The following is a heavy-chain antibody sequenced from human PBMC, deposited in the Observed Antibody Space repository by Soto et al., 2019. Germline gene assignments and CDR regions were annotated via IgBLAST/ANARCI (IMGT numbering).Heavy chain of an antibody. D-gene: IGHD3-16*01. Sequence: GGSLRLSCSPSGYTFTTYAMSWVRQAPGTGPEWVSAISGNGGSTYYADSVKGRFTISRDNSKNTLYLQMNSLRAEDTAVYYCAKGLADSEFGYYGMDVWGQGTTVTVAS. CDR3: AKGLADSEFGYYGMDV. J-gene: IGHJ6*02. CDR2: ISGNGGST. CDR1: GYTFTTYA. V-gene: IGHV3-23*01.